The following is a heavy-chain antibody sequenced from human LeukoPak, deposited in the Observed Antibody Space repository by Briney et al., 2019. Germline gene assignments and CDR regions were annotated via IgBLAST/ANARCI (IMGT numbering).Heavy chain of an antibody. CDR1: GLXISNYW. Sequence: GGSLRLSCTASGLXISNYWINWVRQAPGKGLEWVANTNQDGRAKYYVDSVKGRFTISRDNAKNSVYLQMNSLRVEDTAVYYCSGSSGYWGQGTLVSVSS. J-gene: IGHJ4*02. V-gene: IGHV3-7*04. CDR3: SGSSGY. CDR2: TNQDGRAK.